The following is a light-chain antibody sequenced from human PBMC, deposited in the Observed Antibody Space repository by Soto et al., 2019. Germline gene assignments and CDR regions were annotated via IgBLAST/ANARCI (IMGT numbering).Light chain of an antibody. CDR2: GAS. CDR3: QQYGSSPRT. Sequence: EIVLTQSPGTLSLSPGERATLSCRASQSISSNYLAWYQHKPGQAPRLLIYGASSRATGVPDRFSGSGTGTDFTLTISSLGPGDSAVYYCQQYGSSPRTFGQGTKVEIK. CDR1: QSISSNY. V-gene: IGKV3-20*01. J-gene: IGKJ1*01.